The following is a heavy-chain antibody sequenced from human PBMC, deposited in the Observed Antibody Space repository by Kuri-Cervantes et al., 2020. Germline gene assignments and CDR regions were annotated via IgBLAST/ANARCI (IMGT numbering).Heavy chain of an antibody. D-gene: IGHD1-26*01. V-gene: IGHV1-46*01. CDR3: ARDEWELPRTSYYSDY. J-gene: IGHJ4*02. Sequence: ASVKVSCKASRYTFTSYYLHWVRQAPGQALEWMGLINPSGGSTSYAQNFQGRLTMTRDTSTRTVYMELSSLRSEDTAVYYCARDEWELPRTSYYSDYWGQGTLVTVSS. CDR1: RYTFTSYY. CDR2: INPSGGST.